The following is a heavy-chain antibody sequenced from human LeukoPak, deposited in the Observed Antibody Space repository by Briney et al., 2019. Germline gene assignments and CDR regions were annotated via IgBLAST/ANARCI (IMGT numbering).Heavy chain of an antibody. D-gene: IGHD3-22*01. V-gene: IGHV1-69*13. CDR3: ARRQDYYDSSGYED. J-gene: IGHJ4*02. CDR1: GGTFSSYA. CDR2: IIPIFGTA. Sequence: SSVKVSFKASGGTFSSYANSWVRQAPGHCLELMGGIIPIFGTANYAQKFQGRVTITADESTSTAYMELSSLRSEDTAVYYCARRQDYYDSSGYEDWGQGTLVTVSS.